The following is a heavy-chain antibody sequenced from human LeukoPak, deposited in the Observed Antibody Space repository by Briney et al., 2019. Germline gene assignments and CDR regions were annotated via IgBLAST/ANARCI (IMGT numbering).Heavy chain of an antibody. CDR1: GGSISSYY. CDR3: ARATADTAMVGGYNYYYGMDV. D-gene: IGHD5-18*01. J-gene: IGHJ6*02. CDR2: IYTSGST. Sequence: SETLSLTCTVSGGSISSYYWSWIRQPAGKGLEWIGRIYTSGSTNYNPSLKSRVTMSVDTSKNQFSLKLSSVTAADTAVYYCARATADTAMVGGYNYYYGMDVWGQGTTVIVS. V-gene: IGHV4-4*07.